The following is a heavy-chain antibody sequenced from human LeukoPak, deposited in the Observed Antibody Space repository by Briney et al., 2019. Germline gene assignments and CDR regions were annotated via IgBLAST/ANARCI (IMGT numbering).Heavy chain of an antibody. CDR2: IYYSGST. CDR3: ARDFGSSSSSGVVDY. V-gene: IGHV4-30-4*08. CDR1: GGSISSGDYY. D-gene: IGHD6-6*01. J-gene: IGHJ4*02. Sequence: SETLSLTCTVSGGSISSGDYYWSWIRQPPGKGLEWIGYIYYSGSTYYNPSLKSRVTISVDTSKNQFSLKLSSVTAADTAVYYCARDFGSSSSSGVVDYWGQGTLDTVSS.